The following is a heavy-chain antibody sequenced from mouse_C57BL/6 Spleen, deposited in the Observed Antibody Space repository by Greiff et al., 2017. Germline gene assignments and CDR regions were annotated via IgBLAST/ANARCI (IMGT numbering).Heavy chain of an antibody. CDR3: TGWGDWAGAMDY. CDR1: GYTFTDYE. D-gene: IGHD4-1*01. CDR2: IDPETGGT. V-gene: IGHV1-15*01. J-gene: IGHJ4*01. Sequence: QVQLQQSGAELVRPGASVTLSCKASGYTFTDYEMHWVKQTPVHGLEWIGAIDPETGGTAYNQKFKGKAILTADKSSSTAYMELRSLTSEDSAVYYCTGWGDWAGAMDYWGQGTSVTVSS.